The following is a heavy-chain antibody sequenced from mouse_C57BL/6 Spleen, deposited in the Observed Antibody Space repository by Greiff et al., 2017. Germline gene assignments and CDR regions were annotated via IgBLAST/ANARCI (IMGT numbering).Heavy chain of an antibody. CDR3: AREALQLGPAY. Sequence: VQLHQSGAELAKPGASVKLSCKASGYTFTSYWMHWVKQRPGQGLEWIGYINPSSGYTKYNQKCKDKATLTADKSSSTAYMQLRSLTYEDSAVYYCAREALQLGPAYWGQGTLVTVSA. D-gene: IGHD4-1*02. CDR2: INPSSGYT. V-gene: IGHV1-7*01. CDR1: GYTFTSYW. J-gene: IGHJ3*01.